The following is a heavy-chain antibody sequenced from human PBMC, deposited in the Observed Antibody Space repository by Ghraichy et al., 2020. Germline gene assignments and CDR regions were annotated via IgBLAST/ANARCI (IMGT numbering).Heavy chain of an antibody. J-gene: IGHJ4*02. CDR1: GGSFSGYY. D-gene: IGHD3-3*01. V-gene: IGHV4-34*01. CDR3: ARVPDFWSGSRWGFDY. CDR2: INHSGST. Sequence: SETLSLTCAVYGGSFSGYYWSWIRQPPGKGLEWIGEINHSGSTNYNPSLKSRVTISVDTSKNQFSLKLSSVTAADTAVYYCARVPDFWSGSRWGFDYWGQGTLVTVSS.